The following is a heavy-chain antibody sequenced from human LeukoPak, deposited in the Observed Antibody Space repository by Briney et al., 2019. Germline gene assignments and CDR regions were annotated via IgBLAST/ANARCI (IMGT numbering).Heavy chain of an antibody. CDR2: ILSSGNTI. CDR3: ARGGVAEIKGDY. V-gene: IGHV3-48*04. D-gene: IGHD6-13*01. CDR1: GFTFSSYS. Sequence: GGSLRLPCAASGFTFSSYSMNWVRQAPGKGLEWVSFILSSGNTIYYADSVRGRFTISRDNAKNSLYLQMNSLRAEDTAVYYCARGGVAEIKGDYWGQGTLVTVSS. J-gene: IGHJ4*02.